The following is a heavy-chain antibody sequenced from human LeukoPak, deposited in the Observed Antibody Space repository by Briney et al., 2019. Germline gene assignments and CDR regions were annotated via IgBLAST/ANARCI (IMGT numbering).Heavy chain of an antibody. CDR1: GGSISSSSSY. J-gene: IGHJ4*02. D-gene: IGHD4-17*01. CDR3: ARGTMTTVTYYFDY. Sequence: PSETLSLTCTVSGGSISSSSSYWGWIRQPPGKGLEWIGEINHSGSTNYNPSLKSRVTISVDTSKNQFSLKLSSVTAADTAVYYCARGTMTTVTYYFDYWGQGTLVTVSS. CDR2: INHSGST. V-gene: IGHV4-39*07.